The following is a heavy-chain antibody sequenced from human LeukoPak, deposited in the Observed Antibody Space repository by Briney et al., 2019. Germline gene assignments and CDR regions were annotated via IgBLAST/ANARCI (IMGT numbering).Heavy chain of an antibody. J-gene: IGHJ4*02. Sequence: PGGSLRLSCSASGFTFSSNTMFWVRQAPGKGLEWVSAISGGGGSTHYADSVKGRFTISRDNSKNTLYLQMSSLRAGDTAVYYCAKSSYYDSSGYYREYYFDYWGQGTLVTVSS. CDR1: GFTFSSNT. V-gene: IGHV3-23*01. CDR2: ISGGGGST. D-gene: IGHD3-22*01. CDR3: AKSSYYDSSGYYREYYFDY.